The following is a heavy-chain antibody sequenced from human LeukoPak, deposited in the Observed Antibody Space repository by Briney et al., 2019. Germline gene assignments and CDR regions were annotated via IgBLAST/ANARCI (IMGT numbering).Heavy chain of an antibody. V-gene: IGHV4-39*01. CDR1: GGSISTTSYF. CDR2: IYYSGST. D-gene: IGHD3-10*01. CDR3: ARHASTVRGAYMGV. J-gene: IGHJ6*03. Sequence: SETLSLTCTVFGGSISTTSYFWGWIRQPPGKGLEWLGTIYYSGSTYYNPSLRSRVTMSVDTSNNQFSLRLTSVTAADTAVYYCARHASTVRGAYMGVWGKGTTVTISS.